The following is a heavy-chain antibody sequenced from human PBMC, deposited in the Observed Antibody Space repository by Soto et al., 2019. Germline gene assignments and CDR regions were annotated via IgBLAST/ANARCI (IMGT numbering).Heavy chain of an antibody. CDR3: ARELNTDSSAYYSFAY. J-gene: IGHJ4*02. V-gene: IGHV1-18*01. D-gene: IGHD3-22*01. Sequence: ASVKVSCKTSGYSFTAYCLAWLQQAPGQRPEWLGWVGTNNANTNYAQKFQGRVTMTTDRSTTTTYMELRSLRSDDTAVYYCARELNTDSSAYYSFAYWGQGTLVTVSS. CDR2: VGTNNANT. CDR1: GYSFTAYC.